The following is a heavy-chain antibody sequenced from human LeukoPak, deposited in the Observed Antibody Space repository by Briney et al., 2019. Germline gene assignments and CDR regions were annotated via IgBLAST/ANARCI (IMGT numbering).Heavy chain of an antibody. CDR1: GFSISSGYH. Sequence: PSETLSLTCSVSGFSISSGYHWGWIRQSPGKGLVWIGTIFHTGSAYYNASLKSRATIAVDTSTNQFSLKLGSVTAADTAVYYCARLAYSYDSASSGYYYFDNWGQGALVSVSS. CDR3: ARLAYSYDSASSGYYYFDN. J-gene: IGHJ4*02. V-gene: IGHV4-38-2*01. D-gene: IGHD3-22*01. CDR2: IFHTGSA.